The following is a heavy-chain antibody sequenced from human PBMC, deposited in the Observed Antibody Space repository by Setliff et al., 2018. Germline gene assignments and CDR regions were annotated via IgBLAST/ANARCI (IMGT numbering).Heavy chain of an antibody. CDR3: VRDLHWGFDY. Sequence: GGSLRLSCAASGFTFSDYAMSWIRQAPGKGLEWISSIVGNGVYTNYADSGKGRSTISRDNAKKSLSLQMNSLRAEDTAVYYCVRDLHWGFDYWGLGTLVTVSS. CDR2: IVGNGVYT. J-gene: IGHJ4*02. D-gene: IGHD7-27*01. CDR1: GFTFSDYA. V-gene: IGHV3-11*06.